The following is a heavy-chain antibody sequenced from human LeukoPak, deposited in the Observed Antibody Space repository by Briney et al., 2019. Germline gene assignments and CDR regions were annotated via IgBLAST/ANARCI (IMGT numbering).Heavy chain of an antibody. D-gene: IGHD3-10*01. CDR1: GGSISSNDYY. J-gene: IGHJ4*02. CDR2: IYYSGST. CDR3: ARFMVRGLIVDY. Sequence: SETLSLTCTVSGGSISSNDYYWGWIRQPPGRGLEWIGNIYYSGSTFYNPSLKSRVTISVDTSKNQFSLKLSSVTAADTAVYYCARFMVRGLIVDYWGQGTLATVSS. V-gene: IGHV4-39*01.